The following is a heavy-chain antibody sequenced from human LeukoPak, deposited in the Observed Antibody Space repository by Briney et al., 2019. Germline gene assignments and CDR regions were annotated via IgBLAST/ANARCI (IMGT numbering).Heavy chain of an antibody. D-gene: IGHD3-22*01. Sequence: PSETLSLTCTVSGGSISSSSYYWGWIRQPPGKGLEWIGSIYYSGSTYYNPSLKSRVTISVDTSKNQFSLKLSSVTAADTAVYYCARRATIGWGYDSSGYYPAFDIWGQGTMVTVSS. CDR1: GGSISSSSYY. J-gene: IGHJ3*02. V-gene: IGHV4-39*01. CDR2: IYYSGST. CDR3: ARRATIGWGYDSSGYYPAFDI.